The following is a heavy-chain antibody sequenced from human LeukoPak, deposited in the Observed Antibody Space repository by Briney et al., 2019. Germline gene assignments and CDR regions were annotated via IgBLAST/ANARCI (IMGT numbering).Heavy chain of an antibody. J-gene: IGHJ6*03. CDR3: ANGFGEFNYYYYYMDL. D-gene: IGHD3-10*01. Sequence: GGSLRLSCAASGFTFSIYGMHWVRQAPGKGLEWVAFIRFDGSNKYYADSVKGRFAISRGNSRDTLFLQMNSLRPEDTAVYYCANGFGEFNYYYYYMDLWGKGTTVTVSS. CDR1: GFTFSIYG. CDR2: IRFDGSNK. V-gene: IGHV3-30*02.